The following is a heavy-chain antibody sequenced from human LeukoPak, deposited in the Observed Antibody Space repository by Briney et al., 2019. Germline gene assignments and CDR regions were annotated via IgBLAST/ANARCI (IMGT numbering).Heavy chain of an antibody. CDR2: IYYSGST. D-gene: IGHD3/OR15-3a*01. CDR1: GGSISSSSYY. CDR3: ARQTGSGLFILP. Sequence: SETLSLTCTVSGGSISSSSYYWGWIRQPPGKGLEWVGSIYYSGSTYYNPSLKSRVTISVDTSKNQFSLKLTSVTAADTAVYYCARQTGSGLFILPGGQGTLVTVSS. V-gene: IGHV4-39*01. J-gene: IGHJ4*02.